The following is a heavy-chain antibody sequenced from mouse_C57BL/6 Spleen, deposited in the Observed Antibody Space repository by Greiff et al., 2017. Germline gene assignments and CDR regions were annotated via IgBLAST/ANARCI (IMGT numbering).Heavy chain of an antibody. Sequence: VQLQQSGAELVRPGASVKLSCTASGFNIKDDYMHWVKQRPEQGLEWIGWIDPENGDTEYASKFQGKATITADTSSNTAYLQLSSLTSEDTAVYYCSTLSTVVASFDYWGQGTTLTVSS. CDR2: IDPENGDT. D-gene: IGHD1-1*01. CDR1: GFNIKDDY. J-gene: IGHJ2*01. CDR3: STLSTVVASFDY. V-gene: IGHV14-4*01.